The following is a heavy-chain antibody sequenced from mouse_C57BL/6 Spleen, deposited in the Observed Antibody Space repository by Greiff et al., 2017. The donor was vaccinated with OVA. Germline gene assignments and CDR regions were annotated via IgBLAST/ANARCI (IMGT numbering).Heavy chain of an antibody. CDR3: ARHGDDYAMDY. CDR2: ISNGGGST. CDR1: GFTFSDYY. Sequence: EVKLMESGGGLVQPGGSLKLSCAASGFTFSDYYMYWVRQTPEKRLEWVAYISNGGGSTYYPDTVKGRFTISRDNAKNTLYLQMSRLKSEDTAMYYCARHGDDYAMDYWGQGTSVTVSS. J-gene: IGHJ4*01. V-gene: IGHV5-12*01.